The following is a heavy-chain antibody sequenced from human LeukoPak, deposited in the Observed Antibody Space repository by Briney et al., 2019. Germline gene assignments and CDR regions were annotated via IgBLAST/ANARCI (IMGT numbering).Heavy chain of an antibody. V-gene: IGHV3-21*01. CDR3: AKDEDYYDSSGTFDY. D-gene: IGHD3-22*01. J-gene: IGHJ4*02. CDR2: ISSSSSYI. CDR1: GFTFSSYS. Sequence: GGSLRLSCAASGFTFSSYSMNWVRQAPGKGLELVSSISSSSSYIYYADSVKGRFTISRDNAKNSLYLQMNSLRAEDTAVYYCAKDEDYYDSSGTFDYWGQGTLVTVSS.